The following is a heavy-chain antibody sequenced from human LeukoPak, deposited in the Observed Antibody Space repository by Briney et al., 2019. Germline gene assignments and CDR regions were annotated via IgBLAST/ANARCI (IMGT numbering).Heavy chain of an antibody. CDR1: GGSISIYY. V-gene: IGHV4-4*07. D-gene: IGHD1-26*01. Sequence: SETLSLTCTVSGGSISIYYWSWIRQPAGKGLEWIGRIYTSGNTHYNPSLKSRVTMSADTSKNQFSLKLSSVTAADTAVYFCARLRSTYWYFDLWGRGTLVTVSS. CDR3: ARLRSTYWYFDL. J-gene: IGHJ2*01. CDR2: IYTSGNT.